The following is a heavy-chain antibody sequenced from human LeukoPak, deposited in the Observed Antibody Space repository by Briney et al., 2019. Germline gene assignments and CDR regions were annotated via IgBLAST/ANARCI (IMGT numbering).Heavy chain of an antibody. CDR3: AREHYDLLTGHYYLDY. CDR1: GDSITSYH. J-gene: IGHJ4*02. D-gene: IGHD3-9*01. CDR2: IYYSGST. V-gene: IGHV4-59*08. Sequence: SETLSLTCTVSGDSITSYHWSWIRQPPGKGLEWIGYIYYSGSTTYNPSRNSRVTISIDTSKNQFPLKLSSVTAADTAVYYCAREHYDLLTGHYYLDYWGQGTLVTVSS.